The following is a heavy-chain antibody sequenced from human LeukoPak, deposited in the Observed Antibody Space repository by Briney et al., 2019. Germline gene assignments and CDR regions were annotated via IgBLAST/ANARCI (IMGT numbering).Heavy chain of an antibody. CDR2: ISGSGGST. CDR3: AKVRIAARPKNNYFDY. V-gene: IGHV3-23*01. D-gene: IGHD6-6*01. CDR1: GFTFSSYA. Sequence: GGSLRLSCAASGFTFSSYAMSWVRQAPGKGLEWVSAISGSGGSTYYADSVKGRFTISRDDSKNTLYLQMNSLRAEDTAVYYCAKVRIAARPKNNYFDYWGQGTLVTVSS. J-gene: IGHJ4*02.